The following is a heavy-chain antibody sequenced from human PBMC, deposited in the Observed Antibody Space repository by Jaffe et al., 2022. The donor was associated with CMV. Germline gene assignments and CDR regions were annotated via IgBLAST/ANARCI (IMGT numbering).Heavy chain of an antibody. CDR3: APLGEGNDYGDYDQIFDY. Sequence: EVQLLESGGGLVQPGGSLRLSCAASGFTFSSYAMSWVRQAPGKGLEWVSAISGSGGSTYYADSVKGRFTISRDNSKNTLYLQMNSLRAEDTAVYYCAPLGEGNDYGDYDQIFDYWGQGTLVTVSS. V-gene: IGHV3-23*01. D-gene: IGHD4-17*01. CDR1: GFTFSSYA. CDR2: ISGSGGST. J-gene: IGHJ4*02.